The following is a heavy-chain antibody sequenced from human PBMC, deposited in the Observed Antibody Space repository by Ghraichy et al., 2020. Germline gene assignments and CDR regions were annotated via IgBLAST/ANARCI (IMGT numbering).Heavy chain of an antibody. CDR1: GYTFTSYG. CDR2: ISAYNGNT. CDR3: ARGLGSITMVRGSHYYYMDV. J-gene: IGHJ6*03. V-gene: IGHV1-18*01. D-gene: IGHD3-10*01. Sequence: ASVKVSCKASGYTFTSYGISWVRQAPGQGLEWMGWISAYNGNTNYAQKLQGRVTMTTDTSTSTAYMELRSLRSDDTAVYYCARGLGSITMVRGSHYYYMDVWGKGTTVTVSS.